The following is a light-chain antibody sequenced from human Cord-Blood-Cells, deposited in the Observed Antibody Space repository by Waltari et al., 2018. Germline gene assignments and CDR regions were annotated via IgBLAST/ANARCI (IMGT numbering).Light chain of an antibody. Sequence: QSVFTQPPPVSAAPGQQATLACDASTSNLGNNCVTWYQQLPGTAPKLLIYDNNKRPSGIPDRFSGSKSGTSATLGITVLQTGDEADYDCGTWDSSVSAWVFGGGTKLTVL. J-gene: IGLJ3*02. CDR2: DNN. V-gene: IGLV1-51*01. CDR1: TSNLGNNC. CDR3: GTWDSSVSAWV.